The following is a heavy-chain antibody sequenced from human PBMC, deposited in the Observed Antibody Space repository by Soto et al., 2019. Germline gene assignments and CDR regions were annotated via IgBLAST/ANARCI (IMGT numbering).Heavy chain of an antibody. CDR2: FSAYNVNT. Sequence: ASVKGSCKVPGYTFSSDGSSSVRQERAQGREWMWWFSAYNVNTNYAQKPQGRVTMTTDKSTSTAYMELRSLRSDDTALYYCERDYYYGMDVWGEGITGTVNS. CDR1: GYTFSSDG. J-gene: IGHJ6*04. V-gene: IGHV1-18*04. CDR3: ERDYYYGMDV.